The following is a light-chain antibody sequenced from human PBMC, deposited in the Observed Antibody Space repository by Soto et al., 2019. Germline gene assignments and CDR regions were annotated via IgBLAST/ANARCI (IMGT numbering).Light chain of an antibody. CDR3: QQSDSQPLT. J-gene: IGKJ4*01. V-gene: IGKV1-39*01. CDR2: AAT. CDR1: QSVRTY. Sequence: DIQLTQSPSSLSASVGDSVTITCRASQSVRTYLNWYQHKPGTAPKVLIYAATSLQSGVPSRFTGSTSGTDFTLTISSLQPEDFATYYCQQSDSQPLTFGGGTRVEI.